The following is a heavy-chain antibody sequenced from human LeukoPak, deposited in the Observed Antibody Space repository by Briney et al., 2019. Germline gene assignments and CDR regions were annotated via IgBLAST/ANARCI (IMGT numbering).Heavy chain of an antibody. J-gene: IGHJ4*02. CDR1: GFTFSDYY. V-gene: IGHV3-11*01. Sequence: GGSLRLSCAASGFTFSDYYMSWIRQAPGKGLEWVSYISSSGSTIYYADSVKGRFTISRDNAKNSLYLQMNSLRAEDTAVYYCARERRSGYDAGTQHGPLDYWGQGTLVTVSS. CDR2: ISSSGSTI. CDR3: ARERRSGYDAGTQHGPLDY. D-gene: IGHD5-12*01.